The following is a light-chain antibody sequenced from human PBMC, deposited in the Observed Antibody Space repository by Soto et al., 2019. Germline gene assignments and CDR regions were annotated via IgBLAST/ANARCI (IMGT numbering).Light chain of an antibody. CDR3: QQYESFPRT. J-gene: IGKJ1*01. CDR2: KAS. CDR1: QSINNY. V-gene: IGKV1-5*03. Sequence: DIQMTQSPSTLSASVGDRVTITCRATQSINNYLAWYHQKPGKAPKLLIFKASTLESGVPSRFSGSGSGTEFTLSISSLQPDDFATYYCQQYESFPRTFGQGTKVEIK.